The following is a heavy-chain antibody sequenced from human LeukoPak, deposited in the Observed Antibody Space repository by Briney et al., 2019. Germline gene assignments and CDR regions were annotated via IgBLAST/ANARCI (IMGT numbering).Heavy chain of an antibody. D-gene: IGHD6-13*01. CDR2: IYYCGST. Sequence: PSETLSLTCTISGGSISSSSYYWGWIRQPPGKGLEWIGSIYYCGSTYYNPSLKSRVTISVDTSKNQFSLKLSSVTAADTAVYYCARGSVAAAVFDPWGQGTLVTVSS. CDR3: ARGSVAAAVFDP. J-gene: IGHJ5*02. V-gene: IGHV4-39*07. CDR1: GGSISSSSYY.